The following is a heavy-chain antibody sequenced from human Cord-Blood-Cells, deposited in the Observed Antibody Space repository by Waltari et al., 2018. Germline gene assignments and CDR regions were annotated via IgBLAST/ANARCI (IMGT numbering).Heavy chain of an antibody. V-gene: IGHV1-69*01. J-gene: IGHJ4*02. CDR2: IIPIFGTA. Sequence: QVQLVQSGAAVKKPGSSVQVSCTASVGTFSSYAISWVRPAPGQGLEWMGGIIPIFGTANYAQKFQGRVTITADESTSTAYMELSSLRSEDTAVYYCARQTGYRGSYPDYWGQGTLVTVSS. CDR3: ARQTGYRGSYPDY. CDR1: VGTFSSYA. D-gene: IGHD1-26*01.